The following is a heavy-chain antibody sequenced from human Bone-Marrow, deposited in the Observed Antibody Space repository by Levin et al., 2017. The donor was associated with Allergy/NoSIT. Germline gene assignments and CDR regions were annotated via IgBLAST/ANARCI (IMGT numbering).Heavy chain of an antibody. CDR3: ARIVWHEGSNWFDP. V-gene: IGHV4-59*01. CDR1: GDSLTPYY. D-gene: IGHD2-15*01. CDR2: VYYSGST. J-gene: IGHJ5*02. Sequence: TSETLSLTCTVSGDSLTPYYWSWIRQPPGKGLEWIGNVYYSGSTNYNPSLKSRLTISVDTSQNQLFLEMSSVTAADTALYYCARIVWHEGSNWFDPWGQGILVTVSP.